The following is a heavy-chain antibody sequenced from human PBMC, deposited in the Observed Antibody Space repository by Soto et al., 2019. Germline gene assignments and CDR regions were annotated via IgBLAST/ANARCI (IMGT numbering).Heavy chain of an antibody. CDR3: AVGRWSCYYYYYYYYMDG. J-gene: IGHJ6*03. CDR2: IIPILGIA. CDR1: GCTFSSYT. V-gene: IGHV1-69*02. D-gene: IGHD3-3*01. Sequence: QVQLVQSGAEVKKPGSSVKISCKASGCTFSSYTISWVRQAPGQGLEWMGRIIPILGIANYAQKFQGRVTITADKSTSTAYMELSSLRSEDTAVYYCAVGRWSCYYYYYYYYMDGWGKGATVTVSS.